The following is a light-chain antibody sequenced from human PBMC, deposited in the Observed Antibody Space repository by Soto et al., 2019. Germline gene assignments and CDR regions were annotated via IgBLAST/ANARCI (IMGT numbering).Light chain of an antibody. CDR2: AAS. Sequence: DIQLTQSPSFLSASVGDRVTITCGASQDINSYLSWYQQKTGKAPKILIYAASTLQNGVPSRFSGSESGTEFTVTITSLQPEDFATFYCQQRKSYPFTVRQGTRLEIK. CDR3: QQRKSYPFT. CDR1: QDINSY. V-gene: IGKV1-9*01. J-gene: IGKJ5*01.